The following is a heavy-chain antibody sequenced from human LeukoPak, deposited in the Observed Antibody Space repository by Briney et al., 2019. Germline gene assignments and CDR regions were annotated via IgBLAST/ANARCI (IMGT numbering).Heavy chain of an antibody. D-gene: IGHD3-3*01. V-gene: IGHV1-2*02. Sequence: ASVKVSCKASGYTFTGYYMHWVRRAPGQGLEWMGWINPNSGGTNYAQKFQGRVTMTRDTSISTAYMELSRLRSDDTAVYYCARTYYDFWSGYKYYFDYWGQGTLVTVSS. CDR3: ARTYYDFWSGYKYYFDY. CDR2: INPNSGGT. J-gene: IGHJ4*02. CDR1: GYTFTGYY.